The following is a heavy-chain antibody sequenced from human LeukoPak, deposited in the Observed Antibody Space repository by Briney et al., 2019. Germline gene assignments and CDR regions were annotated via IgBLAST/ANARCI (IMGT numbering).Heavy chain of an antibody. CDR2: ISGDGGST. CDR3: AKDMGPRYCSGGSCYSVDWFDP. J-gene: IGHJ5*02. CDR1: GFTFDDYA. V-gene: IGHV3-43*02. D-gene: IGHD2-15*01. Sequence: GGSLRLSCAASGFTFDDYAMHWVRQAPGKGLEWVSLISGDGGSTYYADPVKGRFTISRDNSKNSLYLQMNSLKTEDTALYYCAKDMGPRYCSGGSCYSVDWFDPWGQGTLVTVSS.